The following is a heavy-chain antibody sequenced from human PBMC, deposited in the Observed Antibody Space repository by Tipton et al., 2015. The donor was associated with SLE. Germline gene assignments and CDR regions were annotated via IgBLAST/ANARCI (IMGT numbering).Heavy chain of an antibody. CDR3: ARDRAYYDFGMGYYDCCYGMDV. CDR1: GFTFSSYG. V-gene: IGHV3-30*02. D-gene: IGHD3-3*01. Sequence: SLRLSCAASGFTFSSYGMHWVRQAPGKGLEWVAFIRYDGSKTYHSDSVKGRITISRDNSKNTVYLQMNSLRAEDTAVYYCARDRAYYDFGMGYYDCCYGMDVWGQGATVTVSS. CDR2: IRYDGSKT. J-gene: IGHJ6*02.